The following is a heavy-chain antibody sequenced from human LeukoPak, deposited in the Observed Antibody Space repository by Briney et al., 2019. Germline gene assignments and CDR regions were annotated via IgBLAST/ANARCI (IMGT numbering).Heavy chain of an antibody. CDR1: GYTFTSYG. D-gene: IGHD2-2*01. J-gene: IGHJ4*02. V-gene: IGHV1-18*01. CDR3: ARVVVRCSSTSCYGPYNSDY. Sequence: APVKVSCKASGYTFTSYGIIWVRQAPGQGLEWMGWISAYNGNTNYAQKLQGRVTMTTDTSTSTAYMELRSLRSDDTAVYYCARVVVRCSSTSCYGPYNSDYWGQGTLVTVSS. CDR2: ISAYNGNT.